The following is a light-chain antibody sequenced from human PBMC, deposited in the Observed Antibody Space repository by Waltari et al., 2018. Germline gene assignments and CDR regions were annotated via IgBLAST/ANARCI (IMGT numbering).Light chain of an antibody. CDR1: QNIRTY. J-gene: IGKJ2*01. CDR3: HQYNEWPHT. Sequence: EIVMTQSPATLSVSPGDTATLPCRASQNIRTYLAWYQQKPGQAPSPLMYDSSSRATDFPARFSGSGSGTTFTLTIRSLQSEDYALYYCHQYNEWPHTFGQGTNLAIK. V-gene: IGKV3-15*01. CDR2: DSS.